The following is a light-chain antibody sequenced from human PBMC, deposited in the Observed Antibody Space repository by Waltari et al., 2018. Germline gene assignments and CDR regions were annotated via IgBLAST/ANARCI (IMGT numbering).Light chain of an antibody. CDR3: QHRTTWPPSLT. CDR2: DTS. V-gene: IGKV3-11*01. J-gene: IGKJ4*01. CDR1: QSVSSS. Sequence: IVLTQSPATLSLSPGERATLSCRASQSVSSSLAWYQQKPGQTPRLLIYDTSKRATVIPARFSGSGSGTDFTLTISSLEPEDFAVDYCQHRTTWPPSLTFGGGTRVEVK.